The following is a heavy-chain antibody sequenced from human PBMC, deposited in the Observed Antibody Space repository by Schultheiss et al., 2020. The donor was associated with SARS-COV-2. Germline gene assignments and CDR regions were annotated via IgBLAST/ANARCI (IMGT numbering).Heavy chain of an antibody. D-gene: IGHD4-17*01. CDR2: INHSGST. CDR3: ARDRFLVDYGDHYYYYGMDV. Sequence: ESLKISCAVYGGSFSGYYWSWIRQPPGKGLEWIGEINHSGSTNYNPSLKSRVTISVDKSKNQFSLKLSSVTAADTAVYYCARDRFLVDYGDHYYYYGMDVWGQGTTVTVSS. CDR1: GGSFSGYY. V-gene: IGHV4-34*01. J-gene: IGHJ6*02.